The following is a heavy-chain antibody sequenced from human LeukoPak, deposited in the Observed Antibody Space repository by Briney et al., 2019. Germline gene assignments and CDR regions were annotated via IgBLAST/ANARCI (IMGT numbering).Heavy chain of an antibody. J-gene: IGHJ4*02. Sequence: GASVKVSCKASGYTFTSYYKHWVRQAPGQGLEWMGIINPSGGSTSYAQKFQGRVTMTRDMSTSTVYMELSSLRSEDTAVYYCARESSSGYYSFGYWGQGTLVTVSS. V-gene: IGHV1-46*01. CDR1: GYTFTSYY. D-gene: IGHD3-22*01. CDR2: INPSGGST. CDR3: ARESSSGYYSFGY.